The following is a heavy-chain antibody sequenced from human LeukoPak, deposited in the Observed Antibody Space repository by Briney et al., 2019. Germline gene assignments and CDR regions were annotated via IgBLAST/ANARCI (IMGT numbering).Heavy chain of an antibody. CDR1: GFTVSSNS. Sequence: GGSLRLSCTVSGFTVSSNSMSWVRQAPGKGLEWVSFIYSGTIHYSDSVKGRFTISRDNSKNPLYLQMNSLTAEDTAVYYCAKNQVAVRDYFNYWGQGTLVTVSA. V-gene: IGHV3-53*01. CDR3: AKNQVAVRDYFNY. D-gene: IGHD6-19*01. CDR2: IYSGTI. J-gene: IGHJ4*02.